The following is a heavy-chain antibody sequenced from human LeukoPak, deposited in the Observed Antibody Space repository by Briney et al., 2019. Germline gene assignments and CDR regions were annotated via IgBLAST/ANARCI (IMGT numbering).Heavy chain of an antibody. CDR1: GFTSSDYY. Sequence: GGSLRLSCAASGFTSSDYYMSWIRQAPGKGLEWVSYISSSGSTIYYADSVKGRFTISRDNAKNSLYLQMYSLRAEDTAVYYCARALGRAWFDPWGQGTLVTVSS. CDR2: ISSSGSTI. D-gene: IGHD1-26*01. CDR3: ARALGRAWFDP. J-gene: IGHJ5*02. V-gene: IGHV3-11*01.